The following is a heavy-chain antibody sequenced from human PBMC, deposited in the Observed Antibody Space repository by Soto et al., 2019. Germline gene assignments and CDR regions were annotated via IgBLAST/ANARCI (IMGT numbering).Heavy chain of an antibody. CDR3: VRDSHGDY. Sequence: VQLVESGGGLVQPGGSLRLSCAASGFTFSSYWMQWVRQAPGKGLARVSRIDGDEEGATNYADSVKVQFTIYRDNVKNTLYLQMNSVRAEDTAVYYCVRDSHGDYWGQGTLVTVSS. J-gene: IGHJ4*02. CDR2: IDGDEEGAT. V-gene: IGHV3-74*01. CDR1: GFTFSSYW.